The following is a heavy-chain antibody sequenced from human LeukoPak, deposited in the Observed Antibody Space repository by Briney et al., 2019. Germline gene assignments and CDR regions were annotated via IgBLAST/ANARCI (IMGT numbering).Heavy chain of an antibody. CDR2: ISAYDGST. D-gene: IGHD6-13*01. J-gene: IGHJ6*02. CDR1: GYTFTSYA. Sequence: ASVKVSCKASGYTFTSYAINWVRQAPGQGLEWMGWISAYDGSTISAQDLQGRVTMTTDTSTTTAYMELTRLRSDDTAVYYCARDPLSSTWSPYYFALDAWGQGTTVIVSS. CDR3: ARDPLSSTWSPYYFALDA. V-gene: IGHV1-18*01.